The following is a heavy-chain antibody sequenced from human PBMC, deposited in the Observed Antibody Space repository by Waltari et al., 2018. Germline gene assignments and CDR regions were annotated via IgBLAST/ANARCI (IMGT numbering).Heavy chain of an antibody. D-gene: IGHD1-1*01. CDR1: GFTFHNYA. CDR3: ARGDNWNDRLDF. J-gene: IGHJ3*01. CDR2: IYSGGGA. Sequence: EVQLLESGGGLIPPGGSLTLSCAASGFTFHNYAMIWIRQARGKGLEWVSVIYSGGGAYYADSVKGRFTISRDNSKNTLYLQMSSLRLEDTAVYYCARGDNWNDRLDFWGQGTKVTVSS. V-gene: IGHV3-23*03.